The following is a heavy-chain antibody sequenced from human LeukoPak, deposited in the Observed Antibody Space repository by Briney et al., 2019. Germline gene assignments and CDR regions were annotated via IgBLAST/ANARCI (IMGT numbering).Heavy chain of an antibody. D-gene: IGHD2-15*01. CDR3: ARVSGLGYCSGGSCLEVGY. Sequence: GSLRLPFAGLGIHLRCYNINLVRQGPGKGLEWVSSINSSRSYIYYADSVKGRFTISRDNAKNSLYLQMNSLRADDTAVYYCARVSGLGYCSGGSCLEVGYWGQGTLVTVSS. V-gene: IGHV3-21*01. CDR2: INSSRSYI. J-gene: IGHJ4*02. CDR1: IHLRCYN.